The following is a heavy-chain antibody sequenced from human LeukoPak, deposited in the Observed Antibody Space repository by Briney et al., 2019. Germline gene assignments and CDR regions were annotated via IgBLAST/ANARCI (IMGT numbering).Heavy chain of an antibody. CDR1: GGSISSYY. D-gene: IGHD6-19*01. CDR3: ATGRAYSSVDY. J-gene: IGHJ4*02. V-gene: IGHV4-59*01. CDR2: MYYTGST. Sequence: PSETLSLTCTVSGGSISSYYWSWIRQPPGKGLEWIGCMYYTGSTNYNPSLKSRVTISVDTSKNQFSLKLSSVTAVDTAVYCCATGRAYSSVDYWGQGTLVTVSS.